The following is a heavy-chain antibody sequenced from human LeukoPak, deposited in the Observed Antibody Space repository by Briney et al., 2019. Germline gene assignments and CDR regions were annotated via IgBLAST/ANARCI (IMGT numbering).Heavy chain of an antibody. Sequence: SVKVSCKASGGTLSSYTISWVRQAPGQGLEWMGRIIPILGIANYAQKFQGRVTITADKSTSTAYMELSSLRSEDTAVYYCARDDRYCSSTSCQTDAFDIWGQGTMVTVSS. CDR2: IIPILGIA. D-gene: IGHD2-2*01. V-gene: IGHV1-69*04. CDR3: ARDDRYCSSTSCQTDAFDI. CDR1: GGTLSSYT. J-gene: IGHJ3*02.